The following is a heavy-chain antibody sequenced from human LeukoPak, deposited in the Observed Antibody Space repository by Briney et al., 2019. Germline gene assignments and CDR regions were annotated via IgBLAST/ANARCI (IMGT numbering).Heavy chain of an antibody. J-gene: IGHJ4*02. CDR1: GGTFSSYA. CDR2: IIPIFGTA. Sequence: VASVKVSCKASGGTFSSYAISWVRQAPGQGLEWMGGIIPIFGTANYAQKFQGRVTITTDESTSTAYMELSSLRSEDTAVYYCARTGWAVAGEFDYWGQGTLVTVSS. CDR3: ARTGWAVAGEFDY. V-gene: IGHV1-69*05. D-gene: IGHD6-19*01.